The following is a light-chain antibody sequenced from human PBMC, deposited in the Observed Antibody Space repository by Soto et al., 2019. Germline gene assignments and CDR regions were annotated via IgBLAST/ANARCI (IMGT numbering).Light chain of an antibody. Sequence: DIQMTQSPSSVSASVGDRVTITCRASQGISSRLAWYQQKPGKAPNRLIYAASSLQSWVPSRFSGSGSETDFTLTIGSLQPEDFATYYCQQSNSFPLTFGGGTKVEIK. J-gene: IGKJ4*01. CDR2: AAS. CDR3: QQSNSFPLT. V-gene: IGKV1-12*01. CDR1: QGISSR.